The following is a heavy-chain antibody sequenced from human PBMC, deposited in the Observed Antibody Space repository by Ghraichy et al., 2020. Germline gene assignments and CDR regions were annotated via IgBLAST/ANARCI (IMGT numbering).Heavy chain of an antibody. CDR3: ARDQGYSSGYYLDS. J-gene: IGHJ4*02. CDR1: GGSVRSAPYY. V-gene: IGHV4-61*01. Sequence: TLSLTCTVSGGSVRSAPYYWSWIRQSPERGLEYIGYIHYSGITNYNPSLKSRVTISVDTSKNQVSLKLSSVTTADTALYYCARDQGYSSGYYLDSWGQGTLVTVS. CDR2: IHYSGIT. D-gene: IGHD6-19*01.